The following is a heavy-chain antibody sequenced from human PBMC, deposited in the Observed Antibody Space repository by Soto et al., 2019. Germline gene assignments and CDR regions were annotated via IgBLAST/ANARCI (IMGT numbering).Heavy chain of an antibody. V-gene: IGHV3-15*01. CDR2: IKSETEGGTA. J-gene: IGHJ4*02. CDR1: GFNLSHPW. Sequence: GGSLRLSCAASGFNLSHPWMTWVRQAAGKGLEWVGRIKSETEGGTADYAAPVKGRITISRDDSKNTVYLQMNSLKTEDTAVYYCTTGIYYDLLTGYHDVAYWGQGTLVTVSS. D-gene: IGHD3-9*01. CDR3: TTGIYYDLLTGYHDVAY.